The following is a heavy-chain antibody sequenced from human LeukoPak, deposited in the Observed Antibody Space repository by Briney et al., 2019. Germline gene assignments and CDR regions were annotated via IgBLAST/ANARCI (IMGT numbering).Heavy chain of an antibody. Sequence: SETLSLTCTVSGGSISSYYWSWIRQPPGKGLEWIGYIYYSGSTNYNPSLKSRVTISVDTSKNQFSLKLSSVTAADTAVYYCARGPIAVAGNGFDYWGQGTPVTVSS. CDR3: ARGPIAVAGNGFDY. V-gene: IGHV4-59*01. CDR2: IYYSGST. CDR1: GGSISSYY. J-gene: IGHJ4*02. D-gene: IGHD6-19*01.